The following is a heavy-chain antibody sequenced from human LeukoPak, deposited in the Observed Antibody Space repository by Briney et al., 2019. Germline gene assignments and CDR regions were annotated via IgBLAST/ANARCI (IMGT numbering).Heavy chain of an antibody. CDR1: GFTFRSYA. J-gene: IGHJ4*02. Sequence: GGSLRLSCAASGFTFRSYAMQWVRQAPGKGLEWASYITYNSGTIFYADSVKGRFTISRDNAKNSLYLQMNSLRDEDTAVYYCVRDSGSGGSCCATDYWGQGTLVTVSS. CDR2: ITYNSGTI. CDR3: VRDSGSGGSCCATDY. D-gene: IGHD2-15*01. V-gene: IGHV3-48*02.